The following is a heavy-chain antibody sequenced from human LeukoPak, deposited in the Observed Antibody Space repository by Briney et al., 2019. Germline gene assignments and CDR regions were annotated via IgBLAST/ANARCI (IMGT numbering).Heavy chain of an antibody. D-gene: IGHD3-10*01. Sequence: GGSLRLSCAASGFTFSSYSMNWVRQAPGKGLEWVSSISSSSSYIYYADSVKGRFTISRDNAKNSLYLQMNSLRAEDTAVYYCARDGSGFAELLDWGQGTLVTVSS. V-gene: IGHV3-21*01. CDR1: GFTFSSYS. J-gene: IGHJ4*02. CDR3: ARDGSGFAELLD. CDR2: ISSSSSYI.